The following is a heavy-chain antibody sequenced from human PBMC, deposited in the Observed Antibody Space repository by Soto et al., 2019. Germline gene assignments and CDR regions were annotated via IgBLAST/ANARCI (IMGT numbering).Heavy chain of an antibody. D-gene: IGHD5-18*01. J-gene: IGHJ4*02. CDR3: AKALGCSYGYAVEY. CDR1: GFTFSSYA. Sequence: EVQLLESGGGLVQPGGSLRLSCAASGFTFSSYAMSWVRQAPGKGLEWVSIISGSGGSTHYADSVKGRFTISRDNSKNTLYLQMSSLRAEDTAVYYCAKALGCSYGYAVEYWGQGTLVTVSS. V-gene: IGHV3-23*01. CDR2: ISGSGGST.